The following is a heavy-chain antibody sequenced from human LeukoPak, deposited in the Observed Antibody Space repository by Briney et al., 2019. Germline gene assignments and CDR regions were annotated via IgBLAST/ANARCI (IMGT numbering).Heavy chain of an antibody. CDR2: IYYSGST. D-gene: IGHD5-18*01. CDR3: ARAIGGLYSYGPVVNAFDI. J-gene: IGHJ3*02. CDR1: GGSISSYY. V-gene: IGHV4-59*01. Sequence: SETLSLTCTVSGGSISSYYWSWIRQPPGKGLEWIGYIYYSGSTNYNPSLKSRVTISVDTSKNQFSLKLSSVTAADTAVYYRARAIGGLYSYGPVVNAFDIWGQGTMVTVSS.